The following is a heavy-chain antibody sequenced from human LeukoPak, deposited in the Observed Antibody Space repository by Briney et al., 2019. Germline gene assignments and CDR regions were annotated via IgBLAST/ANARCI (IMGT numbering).Heavy chain of an antibody. CDR1: GGTFSSYA. Sequence: ASVKVSCKASGGTFSSYAISWVRQAPGQGLEWMGWINPNSGGTNYAQKFQGRVTMTRDTSISTAYMELSRLRSDDTAVYYCARDLEYCSGGSCYSYYYYYGMDVWGQGTTVTVSS. J-gene: IGHJ6*02. CDR2: INPNSGGT. V-gene: IGHV1-2*02. D-gene: IGHD2-15*01. CDR3: ARDLEYCSGGSCYSYYYYYGMDV.